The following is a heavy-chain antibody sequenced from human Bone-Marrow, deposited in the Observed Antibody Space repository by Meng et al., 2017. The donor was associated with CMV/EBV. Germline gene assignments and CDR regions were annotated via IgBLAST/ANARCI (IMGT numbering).Heavy chain of an antibody. J-gene: IGHJ4*02. D-gene: IGHD4-11*01. CDR2: ISGSGGST. CDR1: GFTFSSYA. V-gene: IGHV3-23*01. Sequence: GESLKISCAASGFTFSSYAMSWVRQAPGKGLEWVSAISGSGGSTYYADSVKGRFTISRDNSKNTLYLQMNSLRAEETAVYYCAKSRTTVTTSTFDYWGQGTLVTVSS. CDR3: AKSRTTVTTSTFDY.